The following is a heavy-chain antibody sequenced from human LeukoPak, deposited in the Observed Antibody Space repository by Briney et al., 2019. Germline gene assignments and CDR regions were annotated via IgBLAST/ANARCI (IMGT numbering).Heavy chain of an antibody. D-gene: IGHD2-21*02. CDR2: INPSGAST. CDR3: ARARVVVTATPSDY. Sequence: ASVKVSCKASGYTFTNYYTHWVRQAPGQGLEWMGIINPSGASTSYAQKFQGRVTMTRDTSTSTVYMELSSLRSEDTAVYYCARARVVVTATPSDYWGQGTLVTVSS. J-gene: IGHJ4*02. V-gene: IGHV1-46*01. CDR1: GYTFTNYY.